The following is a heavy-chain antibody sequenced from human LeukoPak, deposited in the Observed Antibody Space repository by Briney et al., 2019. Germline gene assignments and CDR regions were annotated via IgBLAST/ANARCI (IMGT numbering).Heavy chain of an antibody. D-gene: IGHD6-13*01. Sequence: GGSLRLSCAASGFTFNSYSMNWVRQAPGKGLEWVSSISSTSSYVNYADSVKGRFTISRDNAKNSLYLQMNSLRAEDTAVFYCARFSSLAAVGTDYWGQGTLVTVSS. CDR3: ARFSSLAAVGTDY. CDR1: GFTFNSYS. CDR2: ISSTSSYV. V-gene: IGHV3-21*01. J-gene: IGHJ4*02.